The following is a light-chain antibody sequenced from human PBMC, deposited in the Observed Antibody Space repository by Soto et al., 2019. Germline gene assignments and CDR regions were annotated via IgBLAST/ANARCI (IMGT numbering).Light chain of an antibody. J-gene: IGLJ2*01. CDR2: EVT. CDR1: SSDVGGYDY. Sequence: QSALTQPPSASGSPGQSLTISCTGSSSDVGGYDYVSWYQQHPGKAPKLIIYEVTERPSGVPDRFSGSRSGNTASLTVSGLQAEDEGDYYCSSFAGNNFVVFGGGTQLTVL. V-gene: IGLV2-8*01. CDR3: SSFAGNNFVV.